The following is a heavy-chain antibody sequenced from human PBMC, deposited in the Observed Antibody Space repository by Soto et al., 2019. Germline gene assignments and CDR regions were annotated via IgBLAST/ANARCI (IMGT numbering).Heavy chain of an antibody. V-gene: IGHV4-31*03. D-gene: IGHD3-22*01. Sequence: QVQLQESGPGLVKPSQTLSLTCTVSGGSISSGGYYWSWIRQHPGKGLEWIGYIYYSGSTYYNPSLNSRVTISVDTSKNQFSLKLSSVTAADTAVYYCARVLRYYDSSANIEVWFDYWGQGTLVTVSS. CDR2: IYYSGST. CDR1: GGSISSGGYY. CDR3: ARVLRYYDSSANIEVWFDY. J-gene: IGHJ4*02.